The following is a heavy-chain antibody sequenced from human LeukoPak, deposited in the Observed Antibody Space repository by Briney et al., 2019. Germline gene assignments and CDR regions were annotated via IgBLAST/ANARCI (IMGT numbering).Heavy chain of an antibody. CDR1: GYTFTGYY. Sequence: GASLKVSCKTSGYTFTGYYIHWVRQAPGQGLEWMGWINPNSGGTNYAQKFQGRVTMTRDTSISTAYMELSRLTSDDTAVYYCARDRNGDYENWGQGTLVTVSS. V-gene: IGHV1-2*02. J-gene: IGHJ4*02. CDR3: ARDRNGDYEN. D-gene: IGHD4-17*01. CDR2: INPNSGGT.